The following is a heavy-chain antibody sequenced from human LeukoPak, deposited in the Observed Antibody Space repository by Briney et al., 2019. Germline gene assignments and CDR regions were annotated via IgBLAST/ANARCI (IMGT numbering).Heavy chain of an antibody. CDR2: IRYDGSNK. CDR1: GFIFSSYE. CDR3: ASPYYYDSSGYYVFSIDY. J-gene: IGHJ4*02. D-gene: IGHD3-22*01. Sequence: GGSLRLSCAASGFIFSSYEMMWVRQAPGKGLEWVAFIRYDGSNKYYADSVKGRFTISRDNSKNTLYLQMNSLRAEDTAVYYCASPYYYDSSGYYVFSIDYWGQGTLVTVSS. V-gene: IGHV3-30*02.